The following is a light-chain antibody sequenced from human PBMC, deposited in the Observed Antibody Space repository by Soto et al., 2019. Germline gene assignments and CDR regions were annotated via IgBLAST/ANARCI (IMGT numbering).Light chain of an antibody. CDR3: QQYGSFWT. Sequence: EIVMTQSPAILSVSPGERATLSCRASQSVSSNLAWFQQKPGQAPRLLIYDASSRATGIPDRFSGSGSGTDFTLTISRLEPEDFAVYYCQQYGSFWTFGQGTKVDIK. V-gene: IGKV3-20*01. CDR1: QSVSSN. J-gene: IGKJ1*01. CDR2: DAS.